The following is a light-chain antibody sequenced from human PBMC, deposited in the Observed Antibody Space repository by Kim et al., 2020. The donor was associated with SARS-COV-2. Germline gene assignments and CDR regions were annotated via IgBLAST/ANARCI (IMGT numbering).Light chain of an antibody. CDR2: RNN. V-gene: IGLV1-47*01. J-gene: IGLJ3*02. CDR3: AAWDDSLSGWV. Sequence: QSVLTQPPSASGTPGQRVTISCSGSSSNIGSNYVYWYQQLPGTAPKLLIYRNNQRPSGVPDRFSGSKSGTSASLAISGLQSEEEADYYCAAWDDSLSGWVFGGGTQLTVL. CDR1: SSNIGSNY.